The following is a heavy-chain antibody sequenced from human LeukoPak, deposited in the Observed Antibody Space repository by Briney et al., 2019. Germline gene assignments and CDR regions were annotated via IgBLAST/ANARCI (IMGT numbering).Heavy chain of an antibody. Sequence: AGSLSLSCAASGFTVSSNYMSWVRQAPGKGLEWVSVIYSGGSTYYEDSVKGRFTISRDTSKNTLYLQMNSLRAEDTAVYYCARDNSGYYYNWGEKTLVTVSS. J-gene: IGHJ4*02. CDR2: IYSGGST. CDR3: ARDNSGYYYN. D-gene: IGHD3-22*01. CDR1: GFTVSSNY. V-gene: IGHV3-53*01.